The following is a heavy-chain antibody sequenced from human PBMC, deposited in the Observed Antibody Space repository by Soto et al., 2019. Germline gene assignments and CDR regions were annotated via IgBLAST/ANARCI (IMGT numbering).Heavy chain of an antibody. D-gene: IGHD5-18*01. J-gene: IGHJ6*02. Sequence: GGSLRLSCAASGFTFSSYGMHWVRQAPGKGLEWVAVISYDGNNQYYVDSVKGRFTISRDNSKNTLYLQMSSLRAEDTALYYCAKAKEGYSYALLRARYYYYGMDVWGQGTTVTVSS. CDR2: ISYDGNNQ. CDR1: GFTFSSYG. V-gene: IGHV3-30*18. CDR3: AKAKEGYSYALLRARYYYYGMDV.